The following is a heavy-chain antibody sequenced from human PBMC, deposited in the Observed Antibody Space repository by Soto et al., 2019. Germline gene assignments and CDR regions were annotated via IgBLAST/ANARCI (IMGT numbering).Heavy chain of an antibody. D-gene: IGHD6-13*01. CDR1: GGTFSSYT. J-gene: IGHJ5*02. CDR3: ARDMEEQQLRLNWFDP. V-gene: IGHV1-69*04. Sequence: SVKVSCKASGGTFSSYTISWVRQAPGQGLEWMGRIIPILGIANYAQKFQGRVTITADKSTSTAYMELSSLRSEDTAVYYCARDMEEQQLRLNWFDPWGQGTLVTVSS. CDR2: IIPILGIA.